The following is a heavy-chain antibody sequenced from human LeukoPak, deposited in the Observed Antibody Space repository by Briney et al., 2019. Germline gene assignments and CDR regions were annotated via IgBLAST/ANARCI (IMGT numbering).Heavy chain of an antibody. V-gene: IGHV3-48*02. CDR1: GFTFSIYA. J-gene: IGHJ4*02. CDR3: ASSGSYRFDY. Sequence: GGSLRLSCAASGFTFSIYAMNWVRQAPGKGLEWVSHITASGTAMFYADSVKGRFTISRDNAKNSLYLQMNSLRDEDTAVYYCASSGSYRFDYWGQGTLVTVSS. D-gene: IGHD1-26*01. CDR2: ITASGTAM.